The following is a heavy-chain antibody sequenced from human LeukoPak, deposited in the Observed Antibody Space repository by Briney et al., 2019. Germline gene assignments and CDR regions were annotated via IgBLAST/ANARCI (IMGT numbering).Heavy chain of an antibody. CDR3: AKRRRAARALYYYYGMDV. V-gene: IGHV3-30*02. D-gene: IGHD6-6*01. CDR2: IWYDGSNK. J-gene: IGHJ6*02. Sequence: GGSLRLSCAASGFTFSSYGMHWVRQAPGKGLEWVAVIWYDGSNKYYADSVKGRFTISRDNSKNTLYLQMNSLRAEDTAVYYCAKRRRAARALYYYYGMDVWGQGTTVTVSS. CDR1: GFTFSSYG.